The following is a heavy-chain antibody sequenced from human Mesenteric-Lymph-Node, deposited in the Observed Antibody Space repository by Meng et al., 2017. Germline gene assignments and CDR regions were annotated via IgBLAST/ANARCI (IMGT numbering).Heavy chain of an antibody. J-gene: IGHJ4*02. CDR2: IKQDGSEK. CDR3: AKGKGAAVAGTGYFDY. CDR1: GFTFSSYW. V-gene: IGHV3-7*03. Sequence: GESLKISCAASGFTFSSYWMSWVRQAPGKGLEWVANIKQDGSEKYYVDSVKGRFTISRDNAKNSLYLQMNSLRAEDTAVYYCAKGKGAAVAGTGYFDYWGQGTLVTVSS. D-gene: IGHD6-19*01.